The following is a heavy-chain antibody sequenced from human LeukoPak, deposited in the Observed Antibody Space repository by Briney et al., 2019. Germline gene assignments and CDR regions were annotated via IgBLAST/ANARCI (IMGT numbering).Heavy chain of an antibody. CDR1: GGTFSSYA. Sequence: SVKVSCKASGGTFSSYAISWVRQAPGQGLEWMGGIIPIFGTANYAQKFQGRVTITADKSTSAAYMELSSLRSEDTAVYYCARVVDTAMVHYFDYWGQGTLVTVSS. J-gene: IGHJ4*02. V-gene: IGHV1-69*06. D-gene: IGHD5-18*01. CDR2: IIPIFGTA. CDR3: ARVVDTAMVHYFDY.